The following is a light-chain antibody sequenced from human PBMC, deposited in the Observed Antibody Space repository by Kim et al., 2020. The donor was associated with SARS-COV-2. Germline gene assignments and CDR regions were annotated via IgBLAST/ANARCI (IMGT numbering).Light chain of an antibody. V-gene: IGKV1-16*01. J-gene: IGKJ3*01. CDR1: QDINNY. Sequence: DIQMTQSPATLSASVGDTVTITCRASQDINNYLAWFQQPPGTAPKLLISGTSTLQSGVPSRFSGSGFGTNFTLTINSLQPEDFATYYCQHYSTHVPTFGPGTRVDIK. CDR2: GTS. CDR3: QHYSTHVPT.